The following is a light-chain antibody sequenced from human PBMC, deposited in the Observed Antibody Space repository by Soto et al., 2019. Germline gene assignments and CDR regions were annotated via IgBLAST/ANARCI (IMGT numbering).Light chain of an antibody. CDR1: QSIDSY. CDR2: DVS. Sequence: EIVLTQSPDTLSLSPGERATLCCRASQSIDSYLAWYQQKAGQAPRLLIYDVSNRATGVPARFSGSGSGTDFTLSISSLEPEDFAVYYCQQRRNWPDTFGQGTKLEIK. CDR3: QQRRNWPDT. V-gene: IGKV3-11*01. J-gene: IGKJ2*01.